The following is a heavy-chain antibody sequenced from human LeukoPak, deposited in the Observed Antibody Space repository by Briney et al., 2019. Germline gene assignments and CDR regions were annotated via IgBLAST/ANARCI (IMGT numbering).Heavy chain of an antibody. J-gene: IGHJ4*02. D-gene: IGHD2-2*01. CDR2: IYYSGST. CDR3: VRRYQLLYFDY. V-gene: IGHV4-39*01. CDR1: GGSISSSSYY. Sequence: SSETLSLTCTVSGGSISSSSYYWGWIRQPPGKGLEWIGSIYYSGSTYYNSSLKSRVTISVDTSKNQFSLKLSSVTAADTAVYYCVRRYQLLYFDYWGQGTLVTVSS.